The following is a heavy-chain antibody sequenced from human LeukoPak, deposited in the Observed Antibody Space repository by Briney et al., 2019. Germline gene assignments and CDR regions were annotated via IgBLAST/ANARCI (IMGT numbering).Heavy chain of an antibody. CDR1: GFTLSSYA. CDR3: ARDALITMIGIFDY. V-gene: IGHV3-30-3*01. D-gene: IGHD3-22*01. CDR2: ISYDGSNT. Sequence: GGSLRLSCAASGFTLSSYAVHWVRQAPGKGLEWVTVISYDGSNTYYAASVKGRFTISRDNSKNTLYLQMNSLRAEDTAVYYCARDALITMIGIFDYWGQGTLVTVSS. J-gene: IGHJ4*02.